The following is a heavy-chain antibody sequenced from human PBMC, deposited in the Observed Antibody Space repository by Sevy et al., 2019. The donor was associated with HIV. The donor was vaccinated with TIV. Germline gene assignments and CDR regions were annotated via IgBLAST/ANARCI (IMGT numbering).Heavy chain of an antibody. CDR2: MSPSGRAM. D-gene: IGHD3-22*01. CDR3: ARELASDYRSSGPDY. J-gene: IGHJ4*02. CDR1: GFVFSNHY. V-gene: IGHV3-11*01. Sequence: GGSLRLSCATSGFVFSNHYMSWIRQAPGKGLEWVSNMSPSGRAMYYADSVKGRFTVSRDNTKNSLFLQLNSLRAEDTAIYYCARELASDYRSSGPDYWGQGTLVTVSS.